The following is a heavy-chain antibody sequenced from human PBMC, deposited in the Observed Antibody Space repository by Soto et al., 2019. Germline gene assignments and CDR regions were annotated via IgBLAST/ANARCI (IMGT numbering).Heavy chain of an antibody. Sequence: EVQLVESGGGFVQPGGSLRLSCVVSGFTFNNQSMNWLRQAPGKGLEWVSYISSVGNNIKSAGSVKGRFTISRDNAMNTLSLQMNSLRDEDTVMYYCVRSGSDFWGQGTLVTVSS. CDR1: GFTFNNQS. V-gene: IGHV3-48*02. J-gene: IGHJ4*02. CDR3: VRSGSDF. CDR2: ISSVGNNI.